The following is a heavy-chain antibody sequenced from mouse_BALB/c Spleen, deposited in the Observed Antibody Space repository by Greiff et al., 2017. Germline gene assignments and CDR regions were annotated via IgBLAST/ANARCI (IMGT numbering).Heavy chain of an antibody. V-gene: IGHV1S135*01. CDR1: GYAFTSYN. CDR2: IDPYNGGT. CDR3: ARILYYYGSSYLYYAMDY. Sequence: EVKLVESGPELVKPGASVKVSCKASGYAFTSYNMYWVKQSHGKSLEWIGYIDPYNGGTSYNQKFKGKATLTVDKSSSTAYMHLNSLTSEDSAVYYCARILYYYGSSYLYYAMDYWGQGTSVTVSS. J-gene: IGHJ4*01. D-gene: IGHD1-1*01.